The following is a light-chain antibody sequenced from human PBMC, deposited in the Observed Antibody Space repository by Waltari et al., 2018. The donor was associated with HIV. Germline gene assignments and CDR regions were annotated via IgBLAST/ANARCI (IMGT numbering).Light chain of an antibody. CDR1: QSVSSY. V-gene: IGKV3-11*01. Sequence: EIVLTQSPAPLSLSPGERATLSCRASQSVSSYLAWYQQKPGQAPRLLIYDASNRATGIPPRFSGSGSGTDFTLTISSLEPEDFAVYYCQQRSNWPPVYTFGQGTKLGIK. CDR2: DAS. CDR3: QQRSNWPPVYT. J-gene: IGKJ2*01.